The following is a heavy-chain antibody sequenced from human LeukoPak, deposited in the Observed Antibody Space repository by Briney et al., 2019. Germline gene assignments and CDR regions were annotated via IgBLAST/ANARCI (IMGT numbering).Heavy chain of an antibody. J-gene: IGHJ4*02. Sequence: GGSLRLSCAASGFTFDTYAMSWVRQAPGKGLEWVSSISGGGGTTYYADSVKGRFTISRDNFKNTLFLQMSSLRAEDTAVYYCAKDGYSGSSTYFDYWGQGTLVTVSS. CDR2: ISGGGGTT. V-gene: IGHV3-23*01. D-gene: IGHD1-26*01. CDR1: GFTFDTYA. CDR3: AKDGYSGSSTYFDY.